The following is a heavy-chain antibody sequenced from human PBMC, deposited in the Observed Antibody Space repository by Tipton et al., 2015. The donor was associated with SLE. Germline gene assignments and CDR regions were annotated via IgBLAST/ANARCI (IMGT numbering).Heavy chain of an antibody. CDR3: ARDSPPKAAAGPAAFDI. V-gene: IGHV4-39*07. J-gene: IGHJ3*02. CDR2: IYYSGST. CDR1: GGSISSSSYY. D-gene: IGHD6-13*01. Sequence: TLSLTCTVSGGSISSSSYYWGWIRQPPGKGLEWIGSIYYSGSTNYNPSLKSRVTISVDTSKNQFSLKLSSVTAADTAVYYCARDSPPKAAAGPAAFDIWGQGTMVTVSS.